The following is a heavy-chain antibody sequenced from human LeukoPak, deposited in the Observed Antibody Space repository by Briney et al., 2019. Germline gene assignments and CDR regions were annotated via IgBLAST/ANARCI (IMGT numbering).Heavy chain of an antibody. CDR1: GYSISSGYY. V-gene: IGHV4-38-2*02. D-gene: IGHD7-27*01. CDR3: ARGALGSYFDY. Sequence: SETLSLTCTVSGYSISSGYYWGWIRQPPGKGLEWIGSIYHSGSTYYNPSLKSRVTISVDTSKNQFSLKLSSVTAADTAVYYCARGALGSYFDYWGQGTLVTVSS. J-gene: IGHJ4*02. CDR2: IYHSGST.